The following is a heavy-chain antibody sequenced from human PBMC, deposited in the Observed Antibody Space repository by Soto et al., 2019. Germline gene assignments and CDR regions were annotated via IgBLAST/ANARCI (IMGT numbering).Heavy chain of an antibody. CDR3: ARLGGSYAVPHFDY. Sequence: SETLPLTRSVSDGYIKDHYWPLIRKTPGKGLEWMGYIYYSGTTTNYNPSLKSRVTLSVDTSKNQFSLKLSSVTAADTAVYYCARLGGSYAVPHFDYWGQGTLVTVSS. D-gene: IGHD1-26*01. CDR2: IYYSGTT. J-gene: IGHJ4*02. CDR1: DGYIKDHY. V-gene: IGHV4-59*08.